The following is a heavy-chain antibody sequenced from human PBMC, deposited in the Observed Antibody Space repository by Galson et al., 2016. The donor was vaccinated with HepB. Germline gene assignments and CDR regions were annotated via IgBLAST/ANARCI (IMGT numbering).Heavy chain of an antibody. V-gene: IGHV4-31*03. D-gene: IGHD3-10*01. CDR1: GAFTSSGGYY. CDR2: VYYSGST. J-gene: IGHJ5*02. CDR3: ARGVSMVRGWLDP. Sequence: TLSLTCNVPGAFTSSGGYYWNWIRLHPGEGLEWIGCVYYSGSTYYNPSLESRATISVDTSENQFSLKLTSVTAADTAVYYCARGVSMVRGWLDPWGQGTRVTVSS.